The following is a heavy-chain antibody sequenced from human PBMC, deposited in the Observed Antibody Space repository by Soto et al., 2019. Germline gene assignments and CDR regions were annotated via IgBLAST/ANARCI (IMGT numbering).Heavy chain of an antibody. J-gene: IGHJ4*02. Sequence: PGGSLRLSCAASGFTFSSYDMHWVRQATGKGLEWVSAIGTAGDTYYPGSVKGRFTISRENAKNSLYLQMNSLRAEDTAVHYCARDPGCSSTSCYPIWGQGTLVTVSS. V-gene: IGHV3-13*01. CDR1: GFTFSSYD. CDR3: ARDPGCSSTSCYPI. CDR2: IGTAGDT. D-gene: IGHD2-2*01.